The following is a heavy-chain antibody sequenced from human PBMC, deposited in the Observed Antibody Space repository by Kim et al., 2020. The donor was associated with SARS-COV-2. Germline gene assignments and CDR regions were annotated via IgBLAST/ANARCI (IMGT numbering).Heavy chain of an antibody. CDR3: AKNAKRSSSWYGYFDY. J-gene: IGHJ4*02. Sequence: SVKGRFTISRDNSKNTLYLQMNSLRAEDTAVYYCAKNAKRSSSWYGYFDYWGQGTLVTVSS. V-gene: IGHV3-23*01. D-gene: IGHD6-13*01.